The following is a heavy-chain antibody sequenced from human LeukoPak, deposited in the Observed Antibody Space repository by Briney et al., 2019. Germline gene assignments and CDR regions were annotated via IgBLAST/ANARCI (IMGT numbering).Heavy chain of an antibody. CDR3: AKDSYYDTSGHYARRAFDI. V-gene: IGHV3-23*01. CDR2: IIGSGSSI. CDR1: GFTFSNYA. Sequence: GGSLRLSCVASGFTFSNYAMSWVRQAPRKGLEWVSAIIGSGSSIYYADSVKGRFTISRDNSKNTLYLQMNSLSAEDTAVYYCAKDSYYDTSGHYARRAFDIWGQGTMVTVSS. D-gene: IGHD3-22*01. J-gene: IGHJ3*02.